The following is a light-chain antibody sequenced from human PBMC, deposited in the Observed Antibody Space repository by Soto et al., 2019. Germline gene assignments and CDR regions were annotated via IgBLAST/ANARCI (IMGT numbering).Light chain of an antibody. J-gene: IGKJ1*01. CDR1: QSISNW. CDR2: KAS. Sequence: DIQMTQSPSTLSASVGDRVTITCRASQSISNWLAWYQQKPGKAPKLLIYKASSLQSGVPSRFSGSGSGTDFTLTISSLQPDDFAMYYCQQYNPYSRTFGQGTRWIS. CDR3: QQYNPYSRT. V-gene: IGKV1-5*03.